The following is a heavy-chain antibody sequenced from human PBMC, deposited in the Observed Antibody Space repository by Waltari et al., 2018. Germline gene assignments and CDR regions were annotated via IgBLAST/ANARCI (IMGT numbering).Heavy chain of an antibody. CDR2: VSSDNSAR. CDR1: GFTVNNYS. J-gene: IGHJ4*02. V-gene: IGHV3-48*02. D-gene: IGHD6-6*01. Sequence: EVQLVESGGGFVQPGGSLRLSCVASGFTVNNYSMKWVRQAPGKGLEWVAYVSSDNSARYYADSVKGRFTISRDNAKNSLYLQMNSLRNEDTALYYCARRGGNSSVDCWGQGTLVTVSS. CDR3: ARRGGNSSVDC.